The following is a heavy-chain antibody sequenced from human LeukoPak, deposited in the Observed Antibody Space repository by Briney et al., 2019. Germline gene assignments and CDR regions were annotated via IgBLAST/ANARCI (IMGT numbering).Heavy chain of an antibody. J-gene: IGHJ5*02. V-gene: IGHV4-61*02. D-gene: IGHD6-13*01. CDR2: IYTSGST. CDR1: GGSISSGSYY. CDR3: ARDSPYSSSWYGWFDP. Sequence: PSQTLSLTCTVSGGSISSGSYYWSWIRQPAGKGLEWIGRIYTSGSTNYNPSLKSRVTMSVDTSKNQFSLKLSSVTAADTAVYYCARDSPYSSSWYGWFDPWGQGTLVTVSS.